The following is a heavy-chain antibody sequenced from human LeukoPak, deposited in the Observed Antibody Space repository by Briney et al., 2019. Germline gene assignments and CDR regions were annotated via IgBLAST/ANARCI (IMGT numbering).Heavy chain of an antibody. V-gene: IGHV3-21*04. D-gene: IGHD5-12*01. J-gene: IGHJ4*02. CDR1: GFTFSSYS. CDR2: ISSSSSYI. Sequence: PGGSLRLSCAASGFTFSSYSMNWVRQAPGKGLEWVSSISSSSSYIYYADSVKGRFTISRDNAKNSLYLQMNSLRAEDTAVYYCARDEGYSGYDIFDYWGQGTLVTVSS. CDR3: ARDEGYSGYDIFDY.